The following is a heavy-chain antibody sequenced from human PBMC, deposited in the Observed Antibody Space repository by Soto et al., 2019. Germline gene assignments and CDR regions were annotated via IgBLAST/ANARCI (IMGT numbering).Heavy chain of an antibody. D-gene: IGHD2-15*01. CDR3: ARAVEVIVVVAATRGRWFDP. CDR1: GGSISSGGYY. CDR2: IYYSGST. Sequence: PSETLSLTCTVSGGSISSGGYYWSWIRQHPGKGLEWIGYIYYSGSTYYNPSLKSRVTISVDTSKNQFSLKLSSVTAADTAVYYCARAVEVIVVVAATRGRWFDPWGQGTLVTVSS. J-gene: IGHJ5*02. V-gene: IGHV4-31*03.